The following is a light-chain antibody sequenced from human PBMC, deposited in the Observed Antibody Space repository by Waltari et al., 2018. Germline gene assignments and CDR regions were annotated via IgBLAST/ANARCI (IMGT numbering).Light chain of an antibody. J-gene: IGLJ3*02. Sequence: QSALTQPASVSGSPGQSITISCTGTATDVAFYNYFSWYQQHPGKAPRVIIYDVSERPPGVFNRFAGAKSGTSAFRTIAGLQAEDEADYYCNSYTGSSSWVFGGGTKLTV. V-gene: IGLV2-14*03. CDR2: DVS. CDR3: NSYTGSSSWV. CDR1: ATDVAFYNY.